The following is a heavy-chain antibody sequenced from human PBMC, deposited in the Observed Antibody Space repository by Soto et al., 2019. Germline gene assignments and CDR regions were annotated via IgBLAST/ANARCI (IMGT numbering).Heavy chain of an antibody. Sequence: PSETLSLTCTVSGGSISSYFWSWIRQPPGRGLEWIGHIHYSGSTNYNPSLKSRVTISVDSSKNQFSLKLDSVTAADTAVYYCARLGGYYQAFDHWGQGTLVTVSS. D-gene: IGHD3-3*01. CDR3: ARLGGYYQAFDH. CDR1: GGSISSYF. V-gene: IGHV4-59*08. J-gene: IGHJ4*02. CDR2: IHYSGST.